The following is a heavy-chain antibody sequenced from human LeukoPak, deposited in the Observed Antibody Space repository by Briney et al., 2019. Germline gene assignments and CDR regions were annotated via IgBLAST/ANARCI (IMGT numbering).Heavy chain of an antibody. CDR2: TYYRSKWYN. J-gene: IGHJ5*02. CDR1: GDSVSSNNIA. V-gene: IGHV6-1*01. Sequence: SQTLSLTCAISGDSVSSNNIAWNWIRQSPSRGLEWLGRTYYRSKWYNDYAVSVQSRITINPDTSRNQFSLHLNSVTPEDTAVYYCARRLTQYDCFDPWGQGILVTVSS. D-gene: IGHD2-2*01. CDR3: ARRLTQYDCFDP.